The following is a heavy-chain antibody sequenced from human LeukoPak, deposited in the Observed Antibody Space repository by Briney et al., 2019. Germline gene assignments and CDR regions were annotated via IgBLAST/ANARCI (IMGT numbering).Heavy chain of an antibody. CDR2: ISYDGSNK. J-gene: IGHJ4*02. CDR1: GFTFSSYS. Sequence: GGSLRLSCAASGFTFSSYSMHWVRQAPGKGLEWVAVISYDGSNKYYADSVKGRFTISRDNSKNTLYLQMNSLRAEDTAVYYCAKDGGGGSYGYSPHLDYWGRGTLVTVSS. D-gene: IGHD5-18*01. CDR3: AKDGGGGSYGYSPHLDY. V-gene: IGHV3-30*18.